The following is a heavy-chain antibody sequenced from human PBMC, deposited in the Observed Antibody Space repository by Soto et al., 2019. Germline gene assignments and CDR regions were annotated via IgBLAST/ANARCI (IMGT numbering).Heavy chain of an antibody. CDR3: ARGRSNRFDSSPAPRFDP. D-gene: IGHD2-21*01. Sequence: VQLVESGGGLVQPGGSLRLSCEASGFIFNTYDMHWVRQSTGKGLEWVSGIGTLFDTYYTGSVRGRFTISRDNARSSFYLQMNNLRVDDTAVYYCARGRSNRFDSSPAPRFDPWGQGILVTVSS. CDR2: IGTLFDT. CDR1: GFIFNTYD. V-gene: IGHV3-13*01. J-gene: IGHJ5*02.